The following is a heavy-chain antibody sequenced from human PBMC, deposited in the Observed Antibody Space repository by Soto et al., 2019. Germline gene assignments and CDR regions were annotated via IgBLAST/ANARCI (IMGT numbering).Heavy chain of an antibody. J-gene: IGHJ4*02. CDR1: GFTISSYW. D-gene: IGHD6-19*01. CDR2: INGDGSST. Sequence: EVQLVESGGGLVQPGESLRLSCVVSGFTISSYWMHWVRQAPGKGLVWVSRINGDGSSTNYADSVKGRFTISRDNAKNTLYLQMNTLRAEDTAVYYCAIAVAGPTAIAYWGQGNPVTVSS. CDR3: AIAVAGPTAIAY. V-gene: IGHV3-74*01.